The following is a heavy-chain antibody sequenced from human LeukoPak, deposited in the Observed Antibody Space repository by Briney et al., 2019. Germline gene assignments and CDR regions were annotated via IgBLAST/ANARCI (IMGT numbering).Heavy chain of an antibody. Sequence: ASVKVSCXASGYTFTGYYMHWVRQAPGQGLGWMGRINPNSGGTNYAQKFQGRVTMTRDTSISTAYMELTRLRSDDTAVYYCARANYGDYPLFWGQGPWSPSPQ. CDR1: GYTFTGYY. J-gene: IGHJ1*01. D-gene: IGHD4-17*01. V-gene: IGHV1-2*06. CDR2: INPNSGGT. CDR3: ARANYGDYPLF.